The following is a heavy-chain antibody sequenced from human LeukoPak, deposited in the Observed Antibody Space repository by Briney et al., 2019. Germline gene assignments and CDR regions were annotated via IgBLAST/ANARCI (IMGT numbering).Heavy chain of an antibody. Sequence: ASVKVSCKASGYTFTSYGISWVRQAPGQGLEWMGWISAYNGNTNYAQKLQGRVTMTTDTSTSTAYVELRSLRSDDTAVYYCARGGITMVRGNEYYYYYMDVWGKGTTVTVSS. D-gene: IGHD3-10*01. CDR1: GYTFTSYG. J-gene: IGHJ6*03. CDR3: ARGGITMVRGNEYYYYYMDV. V-gene: IGHV1-18*01. CDR2: ISAYNGNT.